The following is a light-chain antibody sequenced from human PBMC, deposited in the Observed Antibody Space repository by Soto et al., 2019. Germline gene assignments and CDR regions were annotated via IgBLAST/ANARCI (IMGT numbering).Light chain of an antibody. CDR1: QSISNSY. V-gene: IGKV3-15*01. Sequence: EIVLTQSPGTLSLSPGERATLSCRAIQSISNSYLAWYQQKPGQAPRLLIYSASTRATGIPARFSGSGSGTEFTLTISSLQSEDFAVYYCQQYNNWPPITFGGGTKVDI. J-gene: IGKJ4*01. CDR3: QQYNNWPPIT. CDR2: SAS.